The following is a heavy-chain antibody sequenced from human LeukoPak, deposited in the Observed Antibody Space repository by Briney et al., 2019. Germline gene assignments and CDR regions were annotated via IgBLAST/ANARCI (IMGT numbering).Heavy chain of an antibody. CDR3: ARDLEYYYYGMDV. CDR1: GSTFSSYA. CDR2: ISNDGSNT. V-gene: IGHV3-30-3*01. Sequence: GGSLRLSSAASGSTFSSYATHWVRQDPRNRLACLAVISNDGSNTYYADSVKGRLTTSRNNSKSTLYLQMNSLRAEDTAVYYCARDLEYYYYGMDVWGQGTTVTVSS. J-gene: IGHJ6*02.